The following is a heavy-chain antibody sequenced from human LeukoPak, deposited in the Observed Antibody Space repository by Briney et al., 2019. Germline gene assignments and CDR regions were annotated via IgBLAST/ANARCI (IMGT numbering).Heavy chain of an antibody. Sequence: SETLSLTCTVSGGSISNGSYYWSWIRQPAGKGLEWIGRIYTSGSTNYNPSLKSRVTISLDTSKNQFSLKLSSVTAADTAVYYCARDGSEYYDTSGYRNWGQGTLVTVSS. J-gene: IGHJ4*02. D-gene: IGHD3-22*01. CDR3: ARDGSEYYDTSGYRN. V-gene: IGHV4-61*02. CDR1: GGSISNGSYY. CDR2: IYTSGST.